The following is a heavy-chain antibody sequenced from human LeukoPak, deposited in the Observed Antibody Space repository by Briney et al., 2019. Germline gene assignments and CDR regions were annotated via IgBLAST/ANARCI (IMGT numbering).Heavy chain of an antibody. J-gene: IGHJ4*02. CDR1: GGSISSHY. V-gene: IGHV4-59*11. D-gene: IGHD1-7*01. CDR2: IYYSGST. CDR3: ARAETGTTLGVDY. Sequence: SETLSLTCTVSGGSISSHYWSWIRQPPPKGLEWIGNIYYSGSTNYNPSLKSRVTISVDTSKNQFSLKLSSVTAADTAVYYCARAETGTTLGVDYWGQGTLVTVSS.